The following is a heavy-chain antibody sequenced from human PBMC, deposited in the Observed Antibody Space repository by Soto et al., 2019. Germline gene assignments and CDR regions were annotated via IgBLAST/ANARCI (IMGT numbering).Heavy chain of an antibody. Sequence: GESLKISCKGSGYSFTTYWIGWVRQMPGKGLEWMGVIYPGDSDTRYSPSFQGQVTISADKSISTASLQWSSLKASDTAMYYCARRAAAYNWFDPWGQGTLVTVSS. J-gene: IGHJ5*02. V-gene: IGHV5-51*01. CDR1: GYSFTTYW. D-gene: IGHD6-25*01. CDR2: IYPGDSDT. CDR3: ARRAAAYNWFDP.